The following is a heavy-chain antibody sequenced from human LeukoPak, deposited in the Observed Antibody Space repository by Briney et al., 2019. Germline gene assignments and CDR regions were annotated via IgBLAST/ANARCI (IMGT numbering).Heavy chain of an antibody. D-gene: IGHD2-8*01. V-gene: IGHV3-9*01. CDR3: ATYNSINGREFQH. Sequence: GGSLRLSCVASGFTFYDYAMHWVRQSPGKGLEWVSGISWNSDTIGYADSVKGRFTISRDNAKNSLYLQMNSLRVEDTAVYYCATYNSINGREFQHWGQGTLVTVSS. J-gene: IGHJ1*01. CDR2: ISWNSDTI. CDR1: GFTFYDYA.